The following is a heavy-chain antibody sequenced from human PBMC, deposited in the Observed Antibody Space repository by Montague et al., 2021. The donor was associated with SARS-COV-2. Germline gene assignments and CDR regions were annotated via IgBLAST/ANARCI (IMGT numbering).Heavy chain of an antibody. CDR2: IDWDDDK. CDR1: GFSLSTSGMC. CDR3: ATTIYDYVWGTSFDFDF. J-gene: IGHJ4*02. V-gene: IGHV2-70*01. Sequence: PALVKPTQTLTLTCTFTGFSLSTSGMCVSWIRQPPGQALEWLALIDWDDDKYYSTSLKTRLTISKDTSKNQVVLTMTNMDTVDTATYYCATTIYDYVWGTSFDFDFWGQGTLVTVSS. D-gene: IGHD3-16*01.